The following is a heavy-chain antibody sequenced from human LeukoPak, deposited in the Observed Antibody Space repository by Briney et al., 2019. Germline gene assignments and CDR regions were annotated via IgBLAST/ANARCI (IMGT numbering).Heavy chain of an antibody. CDR3: ARDPTPITIFGVVGPPDAFDI. Sequence: SETLSLTCTVSGGSISSYYWSWIRQPAGKGLEWIGRIYTSGSTNYNPSLKSRVTMSVDTSKNQFSLKLSSVTAADTAVYYCARDPTPITIFGVVGPPDAFDIWGQGIMVTVSS. CDR2: IYTSGST. D-gene: IGHD3-3*01. CDR1: GGSISSYY. V-gene: IGHV4-4*07. J-gene: IGHJ3*02.